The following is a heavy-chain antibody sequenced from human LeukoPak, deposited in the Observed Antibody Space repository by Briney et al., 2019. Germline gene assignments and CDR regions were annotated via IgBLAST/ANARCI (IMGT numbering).Heavy chain of an antibody. Sequence: GSSVKVSCKASGGTFSSYAISWVRQAPGQGLEWMGGIIPIFGTANYAQKFQGRVTITADESTSTAYMELGSLGSEDTAVYYCAREPAVTIEPNYYYYYYMDVWGKGTTVTVSS. D-gene: IGHD4-17*01. J-gene: IGHJ6*03. CDR2: IIPIFGTA. CDR3: AREPAVTIEPNYYYYYYMDV. V-gene: IGHV1-69*01. CDR1: GGTFSSYA.